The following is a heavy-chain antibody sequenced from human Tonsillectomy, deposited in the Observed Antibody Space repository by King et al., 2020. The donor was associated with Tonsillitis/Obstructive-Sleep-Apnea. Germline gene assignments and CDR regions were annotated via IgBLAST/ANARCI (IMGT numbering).Heavy chain of an antibody. CDR1: GGTFSSYA. CDR3: ARGGCSSTSCYRSNMIYYYYMDV. J-gene: IGHJ6*03. D-gene: IGHD2-2*01. CDR2: IIPIFGTA. V-gene: IGHV1-69*01. Sequence: QLVQSGAEVKKPGSSVKVSCKASGGTFSSYAISWVRQAPGQGLEWMGGIIPIFGTANYAQKFQGRVTITADESTSTAYMELSSLRSEDTAVYYCARGGCSSTSCYRSNMIYYYYMDVWGKGTTVTVSS.